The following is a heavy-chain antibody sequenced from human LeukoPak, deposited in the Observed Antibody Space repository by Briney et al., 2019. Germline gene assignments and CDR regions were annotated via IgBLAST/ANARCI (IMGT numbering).Heavy chain of an antibody. CDR2: IYYSGST. CDR3: ARSYSYGNYFDY. J-gene: IGHJ4*02. CDR1: GGSISSSSYY. V-gene: IGHV4-39*07. D-gene: IGHD5-18*01. Sequence: PETLSLTCTVSGGSISSSSYYWGWIRQPPGKGQEWIGRIYYSGSTYYNPSLKSRVTISVDTSKNQFFLKLSSVTAADTAVYYCARSYSYGNYFDYWGQGTLVTVSS.